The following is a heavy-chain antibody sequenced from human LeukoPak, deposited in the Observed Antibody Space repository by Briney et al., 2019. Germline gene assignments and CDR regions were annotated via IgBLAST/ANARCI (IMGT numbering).Heavy chain of an antibody. CDR1: GFTFSSYE. CDR2: ISGSGGST. J-gene: IGHJ4*02. D-gene: IGHD6-25*01. CDR3: AKDKRLRRHLYYFDY. V-gene: IGHV3-23*01. Sequence: GGSLRLSCAASGFTFSSYEMNWVRQAPGKGLEWVSAISGSGGSTYYADSVKGRFTISRDNSKNTLYLQMNSLRAEDTAVYYCAKDKRLRRHLYYFDYWGQGTLVTVSS.